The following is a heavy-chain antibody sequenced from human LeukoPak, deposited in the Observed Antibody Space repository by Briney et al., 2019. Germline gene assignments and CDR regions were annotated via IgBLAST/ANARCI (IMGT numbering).Heavy chain of an antibody. J-gene: IGHJ4*02. CDR2: INPNSGGT. Sequence: ASVKVSCKASGYTFTGYYMYWVRQAPGQGLEWMGWINPNSGGTNYAQKFQGRVTMTRDTSISTAYMELSRLRSDDTAVYYCARDVTNYDSSGDYPDYWGQGTLLTVSS. V-gene: IGHV1-2*02. CDR3: ARDVTNYDSSGDYPDY. D-gene: IGHD3-22*01. CDR1: GYTFTGYY.